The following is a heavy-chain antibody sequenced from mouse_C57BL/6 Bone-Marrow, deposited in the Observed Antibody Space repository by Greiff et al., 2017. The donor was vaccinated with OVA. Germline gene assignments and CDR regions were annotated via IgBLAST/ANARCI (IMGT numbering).Heavy chain of an antibody. Sequence: QVQLQQSGAELVKPGASVKLSCKASGYTFTEYTIHWVKQRPGQGLEWIGWFYPGSGSIKYNEKFKDKATLTAAKSSSTVYMELSRLTSEDSAVYFCARHASLYYYGSSWFAYWGQGTLVTVSA. V-gene: IGHV1-62-2*01. J-gene: IGHJ3*01. D-gene: IGHD1-1*01. CDR2: FYPGSGSI. CDR3: ARHASLYYYGSSWFAY. CDR1: GYTFTEYT.